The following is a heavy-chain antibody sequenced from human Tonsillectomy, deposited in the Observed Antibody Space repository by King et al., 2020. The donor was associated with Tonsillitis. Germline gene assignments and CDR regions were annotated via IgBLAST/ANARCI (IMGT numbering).Heavy chain of an antibody. D-gene: IGHD3-3*01. CDR2: IRSKAYGGTT. J-gene: IGHJ4*02. Sequence: VQLVESGGGLVQPGRSLRLSCTASGFTFGDSAMSWVRQAPGKGLEGLGFIRSKAYGGTTEYAASVKGRFTISRDDSKSIAYLQMNSLKTEDTAVYYCSRGYYDFWSGYYTGYFDYWGQGALVSVSS. V-gene: IGHV3-49*04. CDR1: GFTFGDSA. CDR3: SRGYYDFWSGYYTGYFDY.